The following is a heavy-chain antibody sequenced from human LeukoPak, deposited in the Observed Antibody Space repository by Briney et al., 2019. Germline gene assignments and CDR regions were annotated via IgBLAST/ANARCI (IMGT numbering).Heavy chain of an antibody. V-gene: IGHV5-51*01. CDR3: ARRRYFDTYLDP. CDR1: EYDFANYW. Sequence: GESLKISCKGPEYDFANYWIGWVRQLPGRVLEWMGIVYPAGSIIHYSPSFQGQVTISVDRSVSTAYLQWTSLKASDSAMCFCARRRYFDTYLDPWGQGTLVTVSS. D-gene: IGHD2/OR15-2a*01. CDR2: VYPAGSII. J-gene: IGHJ5*02.